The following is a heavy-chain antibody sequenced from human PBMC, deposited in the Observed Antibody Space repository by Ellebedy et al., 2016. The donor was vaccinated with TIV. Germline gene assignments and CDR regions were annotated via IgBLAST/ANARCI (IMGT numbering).Heavy chain of an antibody. D-gene: IGHD6-6*01. V-gene: IGHV3-21*01. CDR3: GAARPFDY. J-gene: IGHJ4*02. CDR1: GFTFSSYS. Sequence: GESLKISXAASGFTFSSYSMNWVRQAPGKGLEWVSSISSNSDYKYYTDSVKGRFTISRDNAKNSLYLQMNSLRAEDTAVYYCGAARPFDYWGLGTLVTVSS. CDR2: ISSNSDYK.